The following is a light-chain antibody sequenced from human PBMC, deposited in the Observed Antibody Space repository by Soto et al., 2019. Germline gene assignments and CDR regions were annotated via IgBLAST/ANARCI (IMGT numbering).Light chain of an antibody. CDR2: GAS. CDR1: QNVNSNF. CDR3: QQYGSSYPWT. J-gene: IGKJ1*01. Sequence: ILLTPSPGTLSLSPGERATPSCTAIQNVNSNFLAWYQQKPGQAPRLLIYGASSRATGIPDRFSGSGSGTAFTLTIRRLEHEDFAVYYCQQYGSSYPWTFGQGTKVDIK. V-gene: IGKV3-20*01.